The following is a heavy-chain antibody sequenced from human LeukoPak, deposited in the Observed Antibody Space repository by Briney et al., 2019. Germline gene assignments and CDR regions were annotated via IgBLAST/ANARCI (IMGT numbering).Heavy chain of an antibody. Sequence: RASVKVSCKASGGTFSSYAISWVRQAPGQGLEWMGRIIPILGIANYAQKFQGRVTITADKSTSTAYMELSSLRSEDTAVYYCAREGPDYDYVWGSYRRIYFDYWGQGTLVTVPS. CDR2: IIPILGIA. CDR1: GGTFSSYA. J-gene: IGHJ4*02. D-gene: IGHD3-16*02. V-gene: IGHV1-69*04. CDR3: AREGPDYDYVWGSYRRIYFDY.